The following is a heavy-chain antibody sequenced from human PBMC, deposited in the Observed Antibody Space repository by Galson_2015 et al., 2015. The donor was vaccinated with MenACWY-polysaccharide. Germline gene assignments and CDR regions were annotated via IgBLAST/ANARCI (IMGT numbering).Heavy chain of an antibody. J-gene: IGHJ4*02. V-gene: IGHV4-38-2*01. D-gene: IGHD1-26*01. CDR2: IYHSGST. CDR3: ARVEKYSGSYYILH. Sequence: LSLTCAVSGYSISSGYSWGWIRPPPGKGLEWIGSIYHSGSTYYNPSLKSRVTISVDTSKNQFSLNLSSVTAADTAVYYCARVEKYSGSYYILHWGQGTLVTVSS. CDR1: GYSISSGYS.